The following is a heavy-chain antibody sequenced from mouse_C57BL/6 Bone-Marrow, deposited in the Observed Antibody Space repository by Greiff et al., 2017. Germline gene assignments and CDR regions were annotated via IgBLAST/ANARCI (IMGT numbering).Heavy chain of an antibody. CDR1: GYTFTNYW. CDR2: IYPGGGYT. J-gene: IGHJ3*01. V-gene: IGHV1-63*01. Sequence: QVQLQQSGAELVRPGTSVKMSCKASGYTFTNYWIGWAKQRPGHGLEWIGDIYPGGGYTKYNEKFKGKATLTADKSSSTAYMQFSSLTSEDSAIYYCARGGYYRGFAYWGQGTLVTVSA. CDR3: ARGGYYRGFAY. D-gene: IGHD2-12*01.